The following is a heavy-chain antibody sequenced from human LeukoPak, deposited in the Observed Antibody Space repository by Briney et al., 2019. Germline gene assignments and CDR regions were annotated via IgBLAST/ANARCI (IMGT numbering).Heavy chain of an antibody. CDR2: ISGSGGST. D-gene: IGHD6-13*01. CDR3: AKGRTSSWRNFDY. CDR1: GFTFSSYG. Sequence: PGGSLRLSCSGSGFTFSSYGMSWVRQAPGKGLEWVSGISGSGGSTFYADFVKGRFTISRDNSKNTVYLQMNSLRAEDTAVYYCAKGRTSSWRNFDYGGQGTLVTVAS. J-gene: IGHJ4*02. V-gene: IGHV3-23*01.